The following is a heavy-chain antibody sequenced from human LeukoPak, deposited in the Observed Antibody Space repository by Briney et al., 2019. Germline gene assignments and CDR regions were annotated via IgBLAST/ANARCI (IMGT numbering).Heavy chain of an antibody. Sequence: SVKVSCKASGGTFSSYAISWVRQAPGQGLEWMGGIIPFFGTANYAQKFQGRVTITADKSTSTAYMELSSLRSEDTAVYYCAKYTVGDIVVVVAARHAFDIWGQGTMVTVSS. V-gene: IGHV1-69*06. J-gene: IGHJ3*02. CDR1: GGTFSSYA. CDR2: IIPFFGTA. D-gene: IGHD2-15*01. CDR3: AKYTVGDIVVVVAARHAFDI.